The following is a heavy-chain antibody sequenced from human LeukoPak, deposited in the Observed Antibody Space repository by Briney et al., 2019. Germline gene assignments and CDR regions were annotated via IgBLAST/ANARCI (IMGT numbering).Heavy chain of an antibody. Sequence: PGGSLRLSCAASGFTFSSYGMSWVRQAPGKGLEWVGRIKSKTDGGTTDYAAPVKGRFTISRDDSKNTLYLQMNSLKTEDTAVYYCTTDPGQQLVRGYYYYYMDVWGKGTTVTISS. CDR2: IKSKTDGGTT. V-gene: IGHV3-15*01. CDR3: TTDPGQQLVRGYYYYYMDV. J-gene: IGHJ6*03. CDR1: GFTFSSYG. D-gene: IGHD6-13*01.